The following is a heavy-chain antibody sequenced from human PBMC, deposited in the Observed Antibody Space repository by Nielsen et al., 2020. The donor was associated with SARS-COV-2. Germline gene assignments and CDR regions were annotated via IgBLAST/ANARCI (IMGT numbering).Heavy chain of an antibody. Sequence: GGSLRLSCAASGFTFSSYGMHWVRQAPGKGLEWVAVIWYDGSNKYYADSVKGRFTISRDNSKNTLYLQMNSLRAEDTAVYYCARDYGINSYGSGSYYPPWGQGTLVTVSS. CDR1: GFTFSSYG. D-gene: IGHD3-10*01. J-gene: IGHJ5*02. CDR3: ARDYGINSYGSGSYYPP. CDR2: IWYDGSNK. V-gene: IGHV3-33*01.